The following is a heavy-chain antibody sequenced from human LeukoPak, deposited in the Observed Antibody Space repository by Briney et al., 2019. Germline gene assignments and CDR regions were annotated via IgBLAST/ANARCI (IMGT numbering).Heavy chain of an antibody. V-gene: IGHV5-51*01. J-gene: IGHJ4*02. CDR3: ARFVDYSSSVDY. CDR1: GYSFVSYW. Sequence: GASLQISCQGSGYSFVSYWIVWVRQMPGMGLEWMGTIYPSDSNARYSPSFQGQVTISADMSISTAYLQWSSLTASDTAIYYCARFVDYSSSVDYWGQGTLVTVST. CDR2: IYPSDSNA. D-gene: IGHD6-6*01.